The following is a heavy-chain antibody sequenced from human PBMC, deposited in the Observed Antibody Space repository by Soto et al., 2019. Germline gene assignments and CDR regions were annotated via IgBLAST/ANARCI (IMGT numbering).Heavy chain of an antibody. CDR3: ARDSRGRGGNFGKDV. D-gene: IGHD2-15*01. CDR2: IYYSGST. CDR1: GGSISSGAYY. J-gene: IGHJ6*02. Sequence: QVQLQESGPGMVKPSQTLSLTCTVSGGSISSGAYYWSWIRQPPGKGLEWIGNIYYSGSTHCNPSLHSRVTISGDTSKNHFSPKLSSVTAADTAVYYCARDSRGRGGNFGKDVWSQGTTVTVSS. V-gene: IGHV4-30-4*01.